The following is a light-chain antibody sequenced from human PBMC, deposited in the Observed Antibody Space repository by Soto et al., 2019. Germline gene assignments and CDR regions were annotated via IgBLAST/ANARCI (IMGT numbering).Light chain of an antibody. J-gene: IGKJ4*01. CDR1: QDIRSW. CDR3: QQTNSFPLT. CDR2: AGS. Sequence: DIQMTQSPSSVSASVGDRVTINCRASQDIRSWVAWYQQTPGKAPELLIYAGSRLQTGVPSRFSGSGSGTDVSLTISSLQPEDFATYYCQQTNSFPLTFGGGTKVEIK. V-gene: IGKV1-12*01.